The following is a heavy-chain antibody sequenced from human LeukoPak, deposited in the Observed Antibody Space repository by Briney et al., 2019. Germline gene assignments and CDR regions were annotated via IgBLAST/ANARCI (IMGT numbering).Heavy chain of an antibody. V-gene: IGHV3-30*18. CDR2: ISYDGSNK. Sequence: SGRSLRLSCAASGFSFSTYGMYWVRQAPGKGLEWVAVISYDGSNKYYADFVKGRFTISRDNSKNTLYLQMNSLRTEDTAVYYCAKGAIWYGDYWEAFDIWGQGTMVTVSS. D-gene: IGHD4-17*01. CDR3: AKGAIWYGDYWEAFDI. J-gene: IGHJ3*02. CDR1: GFSFSTYG.